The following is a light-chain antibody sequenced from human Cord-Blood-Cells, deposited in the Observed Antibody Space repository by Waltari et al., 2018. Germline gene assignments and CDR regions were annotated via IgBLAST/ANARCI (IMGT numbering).Light chain of an antibody. Sequence: QPALTQPASVSGSPGQSITISCTGTSSDVGSYNLVSWYQQHPGKAPKLRIYEGSKRPSGFSNRFSGSKSGNTASLTISGLQAEDEADYYCCSYAGSSTLVFGGGTKLTVL. CDR2: EGS. J-gene: IGLJ2*01. CDR1: SSDVGSYNL. CDR3: CSYAGSSTLV. V-gene: IGLV2-23*01.